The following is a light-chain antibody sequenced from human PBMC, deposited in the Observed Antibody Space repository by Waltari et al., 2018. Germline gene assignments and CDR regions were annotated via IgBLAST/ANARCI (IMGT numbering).Light chain of an antibody. J-gene: IGLJ1*01. V-gene: IGLV2-14*03. CDR2: DVS. CDR1: SSDVGGYNY. Sequence: QSALTQPASVSGSPGQSITISCTGTSSDVGGYNYVSWYQQHPGKVPKRMIYDVSNRPLGVSNRFSGSKSGSTASLTISGLQAEDEADYYCSSYTSSSTYVFGTGTKVTVL. CDR3: SSYTSSSTYV.